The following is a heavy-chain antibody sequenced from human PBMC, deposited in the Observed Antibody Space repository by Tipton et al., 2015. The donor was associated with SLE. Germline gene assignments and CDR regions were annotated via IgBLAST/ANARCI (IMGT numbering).Heavy chain of an antibody. D-gene: IGHD3-16*02. CDR2: INHSGST. CDR1: GGSFSGYY. CDR3: ARDGPGDYIWGSYHFFDY. J-gene: IGHJ4*02. V-gene: IGHV4-34*01. Sequence: LRLSCAVYGGSFSGYYWSWIRQPPGKGLEWIGEINHSGSTNYNPSLKSRVTISVDTSKNQFSLKLSSVTAADTAVYYCARDGPGDYIWGSYHFFDYWGQGTLVTVSS.